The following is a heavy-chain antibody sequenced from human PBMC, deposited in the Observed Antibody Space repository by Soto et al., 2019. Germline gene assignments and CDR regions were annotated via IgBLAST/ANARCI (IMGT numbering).Heavy chain of an antibody. CDR3: ARVGGYCSSTTCYRWFDP. V-gene: IGHV1-18*04. J-gene: IGHJ5*02. D-gene: IGHD2-2*01. CDR1: GYTFTTYD. CDR2: ISAYNGNT. Sequence: QFQLVQSGAEVKKPGASVKVSGKASGYTFTTYDISWVRQAPGQGLEWMGRISAYNGNTNYAQKIQGRVTLTTDTSTSTAYMELRSLRSDDTAVYYCARVGGYCSSTTCYRWFDPWGQGTLVTVSS.